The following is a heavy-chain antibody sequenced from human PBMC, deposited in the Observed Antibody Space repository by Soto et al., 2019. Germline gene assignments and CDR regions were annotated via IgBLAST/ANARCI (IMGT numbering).Heavy chain of an antibody. D-gene: IGHD1-7*01. CDR1: GYTFTKYG. CDR3: ARDLDGVTGTTGGMDV. CDR2: ISAYNGNT. Sequence: GASVKVSCKAFGYTFTKYGISWVRQAPGQGLEWMGWISAYNGNTNYAQKVQDRVTMTTDTSTSTAYMELRSLRSDDLAVYYCARDLDGVTGTTGGMDVWGQGTTVTVSS. V-gene: IGHV1-18*03. J-gene: IGHJ6*02.